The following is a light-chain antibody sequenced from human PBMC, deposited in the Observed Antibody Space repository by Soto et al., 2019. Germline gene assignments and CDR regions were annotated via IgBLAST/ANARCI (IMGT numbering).Light chain of an antibody. J-gene: IGKJ4*01. V-gene: IGKV3-15*01. CDR2: AAS. CDR3: QQYNDLVT. CDR1: QSVSSH. Sequence: IVMTQSPATLSVSPGERVTLSCRASQSVSSHLAWYQQKPGQAPRLLMYAASTRANGVPPRFSGSGSGTEFTLTITSLQSEDFALYYCQQYNDLVTFGGGTKVEIK.